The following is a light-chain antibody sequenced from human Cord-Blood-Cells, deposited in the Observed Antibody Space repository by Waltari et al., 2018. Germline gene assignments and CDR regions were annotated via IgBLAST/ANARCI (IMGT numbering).Light chain of an antibody. V-gene: IGKV3-11*01. Sequence: EIVLTQSPATLSLSPGERDTLSCRASQSVSSYLAWYQQKPGQAPRLLIYDASNRATGIPARFSGSGSETDSTLTSSSLEPEDFAVYYCQQRSNWWTFGQGTKVEIK. CDR3: QQRSNWWT. CDR1: QSVSSY. J-gene: IGKJ1*01. CDR2: DAS.